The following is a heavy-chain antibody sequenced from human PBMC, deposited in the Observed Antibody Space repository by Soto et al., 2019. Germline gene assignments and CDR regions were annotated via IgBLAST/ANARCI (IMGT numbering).Heavy chain of an antibody. CDR2: IYYSGST. CDR1: GGSISSSSYY. V-gene: IGHV4-39*01. J-gene: IGHJ5*02. D-gene: IGHD6-13*01. CDR3: ATVGGSSPPNNWFDP. Sequence: PSETLSLTCTVSGGSISSSSYYWGWIRQPPGKGLEWIGSIYYSGSTYYNPSLKSRVTISVDTSKNQFSLKLSSVTAADTAVYYCATVGGSSPPNNWFDPWGQGTLVTVS.